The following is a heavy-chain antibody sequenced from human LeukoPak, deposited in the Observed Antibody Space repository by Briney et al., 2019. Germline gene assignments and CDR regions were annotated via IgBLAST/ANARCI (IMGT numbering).Heavy chain of an antibody. CDR2: ISYDGSNK. V-gene: IGHV3-30-3*01. D-gene: IGHD4-11*01. CDR1: GFTFSSYA. J-gene: IGHJ4*02. CDR3: ARAEPNDYSFDY. Sequence: PGGSLRLSCAASGFTFSSYAMHWVRQAPGKGLEWVAVISYDGSNKYYADSVKGRFTISRDNSKNTLYLQMNSLRAEDTAVYYCARAEPNDYSFDYWGQGTLVTVSS.